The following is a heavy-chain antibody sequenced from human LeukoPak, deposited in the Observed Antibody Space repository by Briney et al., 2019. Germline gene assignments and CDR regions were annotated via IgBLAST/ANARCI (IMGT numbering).Heavy chain of an antibody. CDR2: ISYDGSNK. V-gene: IGHV3-30-3*01. CDR1: GFTFSSYA. Sequence: PGGSLRLSCAASGFTFSSYAMHWVRQAPGKGLEWVAVISYDGSNKYYADSVKGRFTISRDNSKNTLYLQMNSLRAEDTAVYYCARTTSSGWYYFDYWGQGTLVTVSS. D-gene: IGHD6-19*01. J-gene: IGHJ4*02. CDR3: ARTTSSGWYYFDY.